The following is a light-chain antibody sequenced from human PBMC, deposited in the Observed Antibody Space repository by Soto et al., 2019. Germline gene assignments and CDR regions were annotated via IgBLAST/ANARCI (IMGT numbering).Light chain of an antibody. J-gene: IGLJ3*02. CDR3: SSSAGTNCFVL. CDR1: SSDIGGYNS. Sequence: QSALTQPPSASGSPGQSVTISCTGTSSDIGGYNSVSWYQQHPGKAPKLMIYEVNKRPLGVPERFSGSKSGNTASLTVSGLQADDEADYYCSSSAGTNCFVLFGGGTKLTVL. V-gene: IGLV2-8*01. CDR2: EVN.